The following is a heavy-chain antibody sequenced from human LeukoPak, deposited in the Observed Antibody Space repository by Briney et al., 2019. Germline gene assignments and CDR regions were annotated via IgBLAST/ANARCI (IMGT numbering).Heavy chain of an antibody. Sequence: LGGSLRLSCAASGFTFSSYSMNWVRQAPGKGLEWVSYISSSSSTIYYADSVKGRFTISRDNAKNSLYLQMNSLRAKDTAVYYCARGLWLLPHDAFDIWGQGTMVTVS. D-gene: IGHD3-22*01. CDR2: ISSSSSTI. CDR1: GFTFSSYS. J-gene: IGHJ3*02. CDR3: ARGLWLLPHDAFDI. V-gene: IGHV3-48*01.